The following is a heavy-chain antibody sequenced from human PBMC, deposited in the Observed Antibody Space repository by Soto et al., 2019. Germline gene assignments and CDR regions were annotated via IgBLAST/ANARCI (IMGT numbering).Heavy chain of an antibody. V-gene: IGHV3-21*01. J-gene: IGHJ4*02. Sequence: EVPLVESGGGLVKPGGSLRLSCAASGFTFSSYSMNWVRQAPGKGLQWVSSISTSSAYISYADSVKGRFTISRDNARNSLYLQIHSLRAEDTAVYFCARGGLAVSGIDFDYWGQGTLVTVSS. CDR2: ISTSSAYI. CDR1: GFTFSSYS. CDR3: ARGGLAVSGIDFDY. D-gene: IGHD6-19*01.